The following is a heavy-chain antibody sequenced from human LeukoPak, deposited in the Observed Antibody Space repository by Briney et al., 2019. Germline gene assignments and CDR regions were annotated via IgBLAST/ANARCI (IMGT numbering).Heavy chain of an antibody. D-gene: IGHD2-2*01. CDR2: INHSGST. V-gene: IGHV4-34*01. Sequence: SETLSLTRAVYGGSFSGYYWSWIRQPPGKRPDCIGEINHSGSTNYNPSLKSRVTISVDTSKNQFSLKLSSVTAADTAVYYCARVHCSSTSCYRPRGYFDYWGQGTLVTVSS. J-gene: IGHJ4*02. CDR3: ARVHCSSTSCYRPRGYFDY. CDR1: GGSFSGYY.